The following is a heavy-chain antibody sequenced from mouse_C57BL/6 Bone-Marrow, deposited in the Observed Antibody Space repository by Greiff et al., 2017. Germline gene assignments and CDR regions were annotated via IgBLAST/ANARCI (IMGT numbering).Heavy chain of an antibody. D-gene: IGHD1-1*01. CDR3: LTTVVAH. J-gene: IGHJ3*01. V-gene: IGHV1-7*01. CDR1: GYTFTSYC. CDR2: INPSSGYT. Sequence: VQLQQSGPELAKPGASVKLSCKASGYTFTSYCMHWVKQRPGQGLEWIGYINPSSGYTNYNQKFKDKATLTVDKSSSTAYMQLSSLTYEDSAVYYCLTTVVAHWGQGTLVTVSA.